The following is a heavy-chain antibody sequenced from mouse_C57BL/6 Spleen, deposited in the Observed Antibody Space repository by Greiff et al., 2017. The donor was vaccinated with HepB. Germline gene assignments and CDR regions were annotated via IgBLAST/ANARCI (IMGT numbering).Heavy chain of an antibody. CDR1: GYAFSSSW. CDR2: IYPGDGDT. D-gene: IGHD1-1*01. V-gene: IGHV1-82*01. CDR3: AREGYYYGSSYNWYFDV. Sequence: QVQLKESGPELVKPGASVKISCKASGYAFSSSWMNWVKQRPGTGLEWIGRIYPGDGDTNYNGKFKGKATLTADKSSSTAYMQLSSLTSEDSAVYFCAREGYYYGSSYNWYFDVWGTGTTVTVSS. J-gene: IGHJ1*03.